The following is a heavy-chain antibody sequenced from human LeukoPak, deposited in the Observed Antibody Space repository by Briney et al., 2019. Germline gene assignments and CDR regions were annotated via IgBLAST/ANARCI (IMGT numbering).Heavy chain of an antibody. CDR3: ARWTPSGSSFDY. D-gene: IGHD2-15*01. V-gene: IGHV4-59*01. Sequence: PSETLSLXCTVSGGSSSSNYWSWIRLPPGKGLESIGYIYYSGSTYYNPSLKSRVTISAETSKNQFSLRLNSVTAADTAMYYCARWTPSGSSFDYWGQGNLVTVSS. CDR2: IYYSGST. J-gene: IGHJ4*02. CDR1: GGSSSSNY.